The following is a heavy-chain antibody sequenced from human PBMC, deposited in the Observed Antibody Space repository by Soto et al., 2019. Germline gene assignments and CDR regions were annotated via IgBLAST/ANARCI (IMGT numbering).Heavy chain of an antibody. D-gene: IGHD3-10*01. CDR3: ARELSNGPYFGEFFMDV. Sequence: SETLSLTCTVSGGSISSYYWSWIRQPPGKGLEWIGYIYYSGSTNYNPSLKSRVTISVDTSKNQFSLKLSSVTAADTAVYYCARELSNGPYFGEFFMDVWGQGTTVT. CDR2: IYYSGST. V-gene: IGHV4-59*01. J-gene: IGHJ6*02. CDR1: GGSISSYY.